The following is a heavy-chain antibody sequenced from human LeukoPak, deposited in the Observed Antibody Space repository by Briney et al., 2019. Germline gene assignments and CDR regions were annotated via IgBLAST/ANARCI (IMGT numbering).Heavy chain of an antibody. D-gene: IGHD6-13*01. V-gene: IGHV3-48*04. CDR2: ISQTSSTI. CDR1: GFTFSTHS. J-gene: IGHJ1*01. Sequence: GGSLRLSCAASGFTFSTHSINWVRQAPGKGLEWVSFISQTSSTICYADSVKGRFTISRDNAKNSLYLQMNSLRAEDTAVYYCAKERYSSSWPEYFQHWGQGTLVTVSS. CDR3: AKERYSSSWPEYFQH.